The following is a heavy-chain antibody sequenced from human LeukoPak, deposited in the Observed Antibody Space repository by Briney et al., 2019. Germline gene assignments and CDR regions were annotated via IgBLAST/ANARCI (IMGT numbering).Heavy chain of an antibody. V-gene: IGHV3-48*03. D-gene: IGHD6-19*01. CDR3: ARGGQWLVRTLDY. CDR2: ISGSGSTI. J-gene: IGHJ4*02. CDR1: GFTFSSYE. Sequence: GGSLRLSCAASGFTFSSYEMNWVRQAPGKGLEWVSYISGSGSTIYYADSVKGRFTISRDNAKNSLYLQMNSLRAEDTAVYYCARGGQWLVRTLDYWGQGTLVTVSS.